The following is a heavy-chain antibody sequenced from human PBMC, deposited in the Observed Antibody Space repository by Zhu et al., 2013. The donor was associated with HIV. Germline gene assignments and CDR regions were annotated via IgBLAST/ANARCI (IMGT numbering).Heavy chain of an antibody. CDR2: IIPIFGTA. V-gene: IGHV1-69*13. J-gene: IGHJ4*02. CDR3: ARGGVVGASLIDY. CDR1: GYTFRSHG. Sequence: QVHLVQSGAEVTKSGASVKVSCKASGYTFRSHGISWVRQAPGQGLEWMGGIIPIFGTANYAQKFQGRVTITADESTSTAYMELSSLRSEDTAVYYCARGGVVGASLIDYWGLGTLVTVSS. D-gene: IGHD1-26*01.